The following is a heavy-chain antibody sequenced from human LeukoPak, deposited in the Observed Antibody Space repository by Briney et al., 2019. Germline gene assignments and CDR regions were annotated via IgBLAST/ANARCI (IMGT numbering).Heavy chain of an antibody. D-gene: IGHD1-26*01. CDR2: IWYDGSNK. Sequence: PGRSLRLSCAASGFTFSSYGMHWVRQAPGKGLEWVAVIWYDGSNKYYADSVKGRFTISRDNSKNTLYLQMNSLRAEDTAVYYCAKDSTGGIGAFDIWGPGTMVTVSS. CDR3: AKDSTGGIGAFDI. CDR1: GFTFSSYG. V-gene: IGHV3-33*06. J-gene: IGHJ3*02.